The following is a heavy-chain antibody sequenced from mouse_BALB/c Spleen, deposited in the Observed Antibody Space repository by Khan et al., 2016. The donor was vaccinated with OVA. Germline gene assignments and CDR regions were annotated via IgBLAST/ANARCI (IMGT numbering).Heavy chain of an antibody. J-gene: IGHJ3*01. D-gene: IGHD4-1*01. CDR3: ASHVTGSFAY. CDR1: GFTFSSYS. Sequence: EVKLQESGGDLVKPGGSLKLSCAASGFTFSSYSMSWVRQTPDKRLEWVATISSDGDYTYFPDSVKGRFTISRDNAKHTLNLQMSSLKSEDTALYYCASHVTGSFAYWGQGTLVTVSA. CDR2: ISSDGDYT. V-gene: IGHV5-6*01.